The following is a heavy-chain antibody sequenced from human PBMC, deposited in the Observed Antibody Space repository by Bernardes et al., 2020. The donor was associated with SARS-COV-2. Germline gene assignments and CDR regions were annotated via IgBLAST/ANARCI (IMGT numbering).Heavy chain of an antibody. CDR3: ARLPWIQLWLQGFYFDL. Sequence: GGSLRLSCAASGFNFSDSYMSWIRQAPGKGLEWLSYIDSSGSITEYADSVKGRFTISRDNAKNSLFLQMRTLRAEDTAVYYCARLPWIQLWLQGFYFDLWGHGTLVTVSS. CDR2: IDSSGSIT. CDR1: GFNFSDSY. D-gene: IGHD5-18*01. J-gene: IGHJ4*01. V-gene: IGHV3-11*01.